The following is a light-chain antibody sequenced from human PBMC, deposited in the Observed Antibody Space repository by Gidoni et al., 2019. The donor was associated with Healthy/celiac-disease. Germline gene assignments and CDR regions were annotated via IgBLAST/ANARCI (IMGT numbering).Light chain of an antibody. Sequence: DIQMTQPPSSRSASVGDSVTITCRASQSISSYLNWYQQKPGKAPKLLIYAASSLQSGVPSRFSGSGSVTDFTLTISSLQPEDFATYYCQQSYSTPLFGPGTKVDIK. V-gene: IGKV1-39*01. CDR3: QQSYSTPL. J-gene: IGKJ3*01. CDR2: AAS. CDR1: QSISSY.